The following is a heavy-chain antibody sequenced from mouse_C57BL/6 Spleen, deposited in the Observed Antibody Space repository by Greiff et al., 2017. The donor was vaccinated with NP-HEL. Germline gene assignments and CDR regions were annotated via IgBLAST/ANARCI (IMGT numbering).Heavy chain of an antibody. CDR1: GYAFSSSW. CDR3: ARERGDDDGGYFDV. CDR2: IYPGDGDT. V-gene: IGHV1-82*01. Sequence: QVQLQQSGPELVKPGASVKISCKASGYAFSSSWMNWVKQRPGKGLEWIGRIYPGDGDTNYNGKFKGKATLTADKSSSTAYMQLSSLTSEDSAVYFCARERGDDDGGYFDVWGTGTTVTVSS. D-gene: IGHD2-4*01. J-gene: IGHJ1*03.